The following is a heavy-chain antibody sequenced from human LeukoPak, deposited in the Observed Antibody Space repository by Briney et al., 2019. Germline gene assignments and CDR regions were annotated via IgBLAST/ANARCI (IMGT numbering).Heavy chain of an antibody. CDR1: GGTFSSYA. D-gene: IGHD6-19*01. V-gene: IGHV1-69*05. J-gene: IGHJ3*02. CDR2: ITPIFGTA. CDR3: ARDSSGWYLDAFDI. Sequence: ASVKVSCKASGGTFSSYAISWVRQAPGQGLEWMGRITPIFGTANYAQKFQGRVTITTDESTSTAYMELSSLRSEDTAVYYCARDSSGWYLDAFDIWGQGTMVTVSS.